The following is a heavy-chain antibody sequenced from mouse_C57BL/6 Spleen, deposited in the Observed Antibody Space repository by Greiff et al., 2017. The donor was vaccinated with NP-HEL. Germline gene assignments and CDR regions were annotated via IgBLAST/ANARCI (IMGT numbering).Heavy chain of an antibody. D-gene: IGHD2-4*01. Sequence: EVQVVESGGDLVKPGGSLKLSCAASGFTFSSYGMSWVRQTPDKRLEWVATISSGGSYTYYPDSVKGRFTISRDDAKNTLYLQMSSLKSEDTAMYYCARHYDYEEPYAMDYWGQGTSVTVSS. V-gene: IGHV5-6*01. CDR1: GFTFSSYG. CDR3: ARHYDYEEPYAMDY. J-gene: IGHJ4*01. CDR2: ISSGGSYT.